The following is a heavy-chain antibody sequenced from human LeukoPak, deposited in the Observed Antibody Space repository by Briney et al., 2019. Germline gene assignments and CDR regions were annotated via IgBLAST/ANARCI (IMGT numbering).Heavy chain of an antibody. CDR3: ARDRASNDYTNWLDP. CDR2: ISGRSDTI. J-gene: IGHJ5*02. Sequence: PGGSLRLSCVGSGFTLTNSAVNWVRQAPGKGLEWLSYISGRSDTIYYADSVKGRFTISRDNANNSLYLQMNSLRAEDTAVYYCARDRASNDYTNWLDPWGQGTLVTVSS. D-gene: IGHD1-1*01. CDR1: GFTLTNSA. V-gene: IGHV3-48*01.